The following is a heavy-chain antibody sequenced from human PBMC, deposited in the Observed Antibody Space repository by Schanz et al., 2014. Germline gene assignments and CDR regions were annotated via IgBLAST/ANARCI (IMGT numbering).Heavy chain of an antibody. CDR2: ISGGGGTT. V-gene: IGHV3-23*04. Sequence: EVQLVESGGGLVQPGGSLRLSCSASGFTFSIYAMHWVRQAPGKGLEWVSAISGGGGTTYYTDSVKGRFTISRDNAKNSLFLQMNSLRAEDTAVYYCLAPDYGMDVWGQGTTVTVSS. CDR1: GFTFSIYA. CDR3: LAPDYGMDV. J-gene: IGHJ6*02.